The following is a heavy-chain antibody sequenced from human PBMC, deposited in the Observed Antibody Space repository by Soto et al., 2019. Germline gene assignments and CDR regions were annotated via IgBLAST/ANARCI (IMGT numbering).Heavy chain of an antibody. V-gene: IGHV1-8*01. D-gene: IGHD3-3*02. CDR1: GYTFTSYD. Sequence: ASVKVSCKASGYTFTSYDINWVRQATGQGLEWMGWMNPNSGNTGYAQKFQGRVTMTRNTSISTAYMELSSLRSEDTAVYYCARAHHFWSGYSYTFDYYYYMDVWGKGTTVTVSS. J-gene: IGHJ6*03. CDR2: MNPNSGNT. CDR3: ARAHHFWSGYSYTFDYYYYMDV.